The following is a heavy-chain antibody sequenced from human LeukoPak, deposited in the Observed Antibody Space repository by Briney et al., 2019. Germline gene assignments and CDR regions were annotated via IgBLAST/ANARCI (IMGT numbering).Heavy chain of an antibody. CDR2: ITNTGRTI. J-gene: IGHJ4*02. CDR1: GFSFSSFE. Sequence: PGGSLRLSCVASGFSFSSFEMNWVRQAPGKGLEWLSYITNTGRTIYYADSVKGRFTISRDNAKNSLYLRMNSLRGDDTAIYYCARGGAYGMMGYWGQGTLVTVSS. D-gene: IGHD4-17*01. V-gene: IGHV3-48*03. CDR3: ARGGAYGMMGY.